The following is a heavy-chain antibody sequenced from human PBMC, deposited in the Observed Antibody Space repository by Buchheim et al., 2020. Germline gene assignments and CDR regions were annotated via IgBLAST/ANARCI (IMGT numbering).Heavy chain of an antibody. Sequence: QLQLQESGPGLVKPSETLSLTCTVSGGSISSSSYYWGWIRQPPGKGLEWIGSIYYSGSTYYNPSLKSRVTISVDTSKNQFSLKLSSVTAADTAVYYCARGGSLLWFGETNAGLDYWGQGTL. J-gene: IGHJ4*02. CDR3: ARGGSLLWFGETNAGLDY. CDR2: IYYSGST. CDR1: GGSISSSSYY. V-gene: IGHV4-39*07. D-gene: IGHD3-10*01.